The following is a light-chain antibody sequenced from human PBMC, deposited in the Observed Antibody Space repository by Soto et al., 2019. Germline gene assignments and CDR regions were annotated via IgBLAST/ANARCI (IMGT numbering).Light chain of an antibody. V-gene: IGKV3-20*01. Sequence: EIVLAQSPGTLSLSPGERATLSCRASQSVSNSNLAWYQQKPGQAPRLLIYGASSRATGISDRFSGSGSGTDFTLTISRLEPEDFAVYYCQQYGSTPLTFGGGTKVEIK. J-gene: IGKJ4*01. CDR1: QSVSNSN. CDR3: QQYGSTPLT. CDR2: GAS.